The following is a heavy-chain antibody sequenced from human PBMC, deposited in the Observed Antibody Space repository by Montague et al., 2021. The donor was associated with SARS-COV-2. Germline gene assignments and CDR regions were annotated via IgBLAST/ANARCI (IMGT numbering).Heavy chain of an antibody. Sequence: SQTLSLTCTVSGGSISSGSYYWSWIRQPAGKGLEWIGRIYTSGSTNYNPSLKSRVTISVDTSKNQFSLKLSPVTAADTAVYYCARDPLYYYDSSGLLLDWYFDLWGRGTLVTVSS. V-gene: IGHV4-61*02. CDR2: IYTSGST. D-gene: IGHD3-22*01. CDR1: GGSISSGSYY. CDR3: ARDPLYYYDSSGLLLDWYFDL. J-gene: IGHJ2*01.